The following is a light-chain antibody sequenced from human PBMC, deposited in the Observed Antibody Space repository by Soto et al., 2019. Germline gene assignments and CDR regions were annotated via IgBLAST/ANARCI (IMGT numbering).Light chain of an antibody. J-gene: IGKJ5*01. CDR3: QEYDGATIT. Sequence: PGERASLSCRASQSIRSERLAWYQKKPGQAPRLVIFDASNRASGMPERFSGSGSGTDFTLTIARLETEDFAVYECQEYDGATITFGLGTRLEI. V-gene: IGKV3-20*01. CDR1: QSIRSER. CDR2: DAS.